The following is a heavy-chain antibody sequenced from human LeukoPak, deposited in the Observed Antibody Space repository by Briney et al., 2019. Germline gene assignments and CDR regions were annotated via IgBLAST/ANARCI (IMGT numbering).Heavy chain of an antibody. CDR2: IKQDGGTE. J-gene: IGHJ6*02. CDR3: ARHSTIFGVVIILDYGMDV. V-gene: IGHV3-7*01. Sequence: GGSLRLSCAASGVTFSSYWMSWVRQAPGQGLEWVANIKQDGGTENYVDSVKGQFTISRDNAKNTVYLQMNSLRAEDTAVYYCARHSTIFGVVIILDYGMDVWGQGTTVTVSS. D-gene: IGHD3-3*01. CDR1: GVTFSSYW.